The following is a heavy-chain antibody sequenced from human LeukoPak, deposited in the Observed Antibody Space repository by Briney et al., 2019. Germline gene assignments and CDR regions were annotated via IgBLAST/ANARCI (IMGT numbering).Heavy chain of an antibody. CDR1: GGTLSSYA. J-gene: IGHJ4*02. CDR3: ARTYYYDSSGSEAFDY. D-gene: IGHD3-22*01. CDR2: IIPIFGTA. Sequence: SVKVSCKASGGTLSSYAISWVRQAPGQGLEWMGGIIPIFGTANYAQKFQGRVTITADESTSTAYMELSSLRSEDTAVYYCARTYYYDSSGSEAFDYWGQGTLVTVSS. V-gene: IGHV1-69*13.